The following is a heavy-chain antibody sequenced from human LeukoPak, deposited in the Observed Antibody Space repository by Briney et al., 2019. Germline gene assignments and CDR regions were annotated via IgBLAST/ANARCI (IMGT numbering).Heavy chain of an antibody. Sequence: QTGGSLRLSCAASGFTFSSYGMHWVRQAPGKGLEWVAFIRYDGSNKYYADSVKGRFTISRDNSKNTLYLQMNSLRAEDTAVYYCAKDLIWFGELIEYYFDYWGQGTLVTVSS. D-gene: IGHD3-10*01. CDR1: GFTFSSYG. CDR2: IRYDGSNK. V-gene: IGHV3-30*02. J-gene: IGHJ4*02. CDR3: AKDLIWFGELIEYYFDY.